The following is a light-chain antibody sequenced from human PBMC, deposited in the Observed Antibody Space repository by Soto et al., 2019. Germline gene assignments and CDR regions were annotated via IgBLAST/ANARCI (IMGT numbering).Light chain of an antibody. Sequence: DSRMTQSPSTLSASVRESVTSTCRASQSASTWVAWYQQKPGKAPRLLISDASSLEAGVPKRFSGSGSGTESTLTISGLQPDDFATYYCPHYTSYPFTFGPGTKVDIK. V-gene: IGKV1-5*01. J-gene: IGKJ3*01. CDR3: PHYTSYPFT. CDR1: QSASTW. CDR2: DAS.